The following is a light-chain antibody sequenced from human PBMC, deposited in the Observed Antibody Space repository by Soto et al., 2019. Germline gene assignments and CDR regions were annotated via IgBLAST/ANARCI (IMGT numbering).Light chain of an antibody. V-gene: IGLV1-40*01. Sequence: QSVLTQPPSVSGAPGQRVTISCTGSTSNIGAHNDVHWYQQLPGTAPKLLIYESNNRPSGVPDRFSGSKSGTSASLAISGLQAEDEADYYCQSFDISLGGKVFGGGTKLTVL. CDR3: QSFDISLGGKV. CDR2: ESN. J-gene: IGLJ3*02. CDR1: TSNIGAHND.